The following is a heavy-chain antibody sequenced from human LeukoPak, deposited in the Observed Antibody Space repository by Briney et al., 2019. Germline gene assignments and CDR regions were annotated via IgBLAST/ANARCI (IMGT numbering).Heavy chain of an antibody. D-gene: IGHD5-18*01. V-gene: IGHV1-24*01. CDR1: GSTLSELS. CDR3: ATPRSNGWSWFAFDV. J-gene: IGHJ3*01. Sequence: ASVKVSCKVSGSTLSELSIHWVRQAPGKGLEWMGGFDPEDAKRVYAQKLQGRVTMTEDTSTGTAYMELRSLRSEDTAVYYCATPRSNGWSWFAFDVRGQGTLVIVST. CDR2: FDPEDAKR.